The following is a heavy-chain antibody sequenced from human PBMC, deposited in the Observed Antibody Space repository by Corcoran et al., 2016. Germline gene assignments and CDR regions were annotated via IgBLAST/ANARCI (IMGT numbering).Heavy chain of an antibody. D-gene: IGHD6-13*01. V-gene: IGHV4-39*07. Sequence: QLQLQESGPGLVKPSETLSLTCTVSGGSISSSSYYWGWIRQPPGKGLEWIGSIYYSGSTYYNPSLKSRVTISVDTSKNQFSLKLSSVTAADTAVYYCARGSHSSSWHKDNWFDPWGQGTLVTVSS. CDR3: ARGSHSSSWHKDNWFDP. J-gene: IGHJ5*02. CDR1: GGSISSSSYY. CDR2: IYYSGST.